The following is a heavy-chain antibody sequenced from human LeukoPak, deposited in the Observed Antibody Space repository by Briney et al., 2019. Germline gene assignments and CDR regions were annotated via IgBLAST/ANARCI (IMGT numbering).Heavy chain of an antibody. J-gene: IGHJ4*02. CDR3: ARGGWAYFDY. D-gene: IGHD6-19*01. CDR1: GGSFSSYY. CDR2: IYYSGTT. Sequence: PSETLSLTCAVFGGSFSSYYWSWIRQPPGKGLEWIGYIYYSGTTNYNPSLKSRVTISVDTSKNQFSVKLTSVTAADTAVYYCARGGWAYFDYWGQGSLVTVSS. V-gene: IGHV4-59*01.